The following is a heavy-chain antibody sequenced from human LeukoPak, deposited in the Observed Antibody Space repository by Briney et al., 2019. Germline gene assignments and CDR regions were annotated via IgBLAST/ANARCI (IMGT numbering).Heavy chain of an antibody. J-gene: IGHJ3*02. Sequence: PSETLSLTCTVSGGSISSDTYNWNWIRQFPGKGLEWIGYIYYSGRSYYNPSLKSRVTISLDRSKNQFSLRLSSVTAADTAVYFCARGYGGNSGAFDIWGQGTLVTVSS. CDR3: ARGYGGNSGAFDI. CDR2: IYYSGRS. CDR1: GGSISSDTYN. D-gene: IGHD4-23*01. V-gene: IGHV4-30-2*06.